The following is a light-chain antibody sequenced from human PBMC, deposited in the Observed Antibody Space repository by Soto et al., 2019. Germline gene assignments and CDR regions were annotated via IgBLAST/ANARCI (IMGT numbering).Light chain of an antibody. CDR2: GAV. Sequence: EIVMTQSPATLSVSPGERVTLSCRASQSISVNLAWYQQKPGQAPRLLIYGAVTRAAGIPARFSGSESGTEFTLTISSLQSEDFAVYYCQQYKDWPPITFGQGTRLEI. CDR1: QSISVN. V-gene: IGKV3-15*01. CDR3: QQYKDWPPIT. J-gene: IGKJ5*01.